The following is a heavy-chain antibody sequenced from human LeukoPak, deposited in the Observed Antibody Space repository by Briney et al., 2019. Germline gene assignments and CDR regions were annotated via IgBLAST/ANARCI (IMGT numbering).Heavy chain of an antibody. D-gene: IGHD3-16*01. V-gene: IGHV4-59*11. Sequence: SETLSLTCTVSGGSISSHYWSWIRQPPGKGLEWIGYIYYSGSTNYNPSLKSRVTISVDTSKNQFSLKLSSVTAADTAVYYCARLGGPGFDPWGQGTLVTVSS. CDR2: IYYSGST. J-gene: IGHJ5*02. CDR3: ARLGGPGFDP. CDR1: GGSISSHY.